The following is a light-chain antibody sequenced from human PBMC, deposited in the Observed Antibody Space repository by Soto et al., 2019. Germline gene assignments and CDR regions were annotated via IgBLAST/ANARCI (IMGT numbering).Light chain of an antibody. CDR1: SSDVGGYNY. J-gene: IGLJ2*01. Sequence: QSALTQPPSASGSPGQSVTISCTGSSSDVGGYNYVSWYQHHPGKAPKLMIYEVSERPSGVPDRFSGSKSGNTASLTVSGLQADDEADYYCSSYAGSNNLVFGGGTKLIVL. V-gene: IGLV2-8*01. CDR3: SSYAGSNNLV. CDR2: EVS.